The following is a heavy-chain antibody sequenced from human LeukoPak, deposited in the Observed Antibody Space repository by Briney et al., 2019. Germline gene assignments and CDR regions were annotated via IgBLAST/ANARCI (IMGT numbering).Heavy chain of an antibody. J-gene: IGHJ5*02. CDR3: AREGGYYGSGSPVTLANWFDP. Sequence: ASVKVSCKASGYTFTSYYIHWVRQAPGQGLEWMGRINPKNGDTNYAQKFQGRVTMTRDTSISTAYMELSRLRSDDTAVYYCAREGGYYGSGSPVTLANWFDPWGQGTLVTVSS. V-gene: IGHV1-2*06. CDR1: GYTFTSYY. CDR2: INPKNGDT. D-gene: IGHD3-10*01.